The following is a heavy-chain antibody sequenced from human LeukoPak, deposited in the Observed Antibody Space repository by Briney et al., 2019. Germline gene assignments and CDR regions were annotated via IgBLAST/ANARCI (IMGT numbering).Heavy chain of an antibody. D-gene: IGHD4-17*01. J-gene: IGHJ3*02. CDR3: ATRNFGDYGAFDI. CDR2: ISGSGGST. Sequence: GGSLRLSCAASGFTFSNYAMSWVHQAPGKGLEWVSAISGSGGSTDYADSVKGRFTISRDNSKNTLDLQMNSLRAEDTAVYYCATRNFGDYGAFDIWGQGTMVTVSS. V-gene: IGHV3-23*01. CDR1: GFTFSNYA.